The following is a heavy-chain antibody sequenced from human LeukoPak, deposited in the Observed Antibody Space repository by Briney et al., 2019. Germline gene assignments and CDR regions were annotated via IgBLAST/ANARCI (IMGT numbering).Heavy chain of an antibody. CDR1: GSTFSSYT. CDR3: AKEVRGGHGMDV. Sequence: GGSLRLSCAASGSTFSSYTMNWVRQAPGKGLEWVSAISGSGGSTYYADSVKGRFTISRDNSKNTLYLQMNSLRAEDTAVYYCAKEVRGGHGMDVWGQGTTVTVSS. V-gene: IGHV3-23*01. D-gene: IGHD3-10*01. CDR2: ISGSGGST. J-gene: IGHJ6*02.